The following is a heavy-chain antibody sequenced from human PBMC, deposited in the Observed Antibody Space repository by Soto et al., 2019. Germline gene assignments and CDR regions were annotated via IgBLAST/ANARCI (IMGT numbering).Heavy chain of an antibody. Sequence: SVKVSCKASGGTFSSYAISWVRQAPGQGLEWMGGIIPIFGTANYAQKLQGRVTMTTDTSTSTAYMELRSLRSDDTAVYYCARASVAVAGTDYWGQGTLVTVSS. D-gene: IGHD6-19*01. V-gene: IGHV1-69*05. CDR3: ARASVAVAGTDY. J-gene: IGHJ4*02. CDR1: GGTFSSYA. CDR2: IIPIFGTA.